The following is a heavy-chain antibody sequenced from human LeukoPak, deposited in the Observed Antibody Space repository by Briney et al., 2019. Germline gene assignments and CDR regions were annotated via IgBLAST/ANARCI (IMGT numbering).Heavy chain of an antibody. D-gene: IGHD1-26*01. CDR1: GGSITSGEYY. V-gene: IGHV4-34*01. Sequence: SETLSLTCTVSGGSITSGEYYCSWIRQPPGKGLEWIGEINHSGSTNYNPSLKSRVTISVDTSKNQFSLKLSSVTAADTAVYYCARGSPIKRRTSGSYAQYRSGWYFDLWGRGTLVTVSS. J-gene: IGHJ2*01. CDR3: ARGSPIKRRTSGSYAQYRSGWYFDL. CDR2: INHSGST.